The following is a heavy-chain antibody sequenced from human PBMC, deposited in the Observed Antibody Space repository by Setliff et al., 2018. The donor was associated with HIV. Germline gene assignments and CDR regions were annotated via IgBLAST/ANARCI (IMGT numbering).Heavy chain of an antibody. CDR2: IYYSGST. D-gene: IGHD6-13*01. J-gene: IGHJ6*03. CDR3: ACGAAAGTDYYYYYYMDV. CDR1: GRSISSSSYY. V-gene: IGHV4-39*01. Sequence: SETLSLTCTVSGRSISSSSYYWGWIRQPPGKGLEWIGSIYYSGSTYYNPSLKSRVTISVDTSKNQFSLKLSSVTAADTAVYYCACGAAAGTDYYYYYYMDVWGKGTTVTVSS.